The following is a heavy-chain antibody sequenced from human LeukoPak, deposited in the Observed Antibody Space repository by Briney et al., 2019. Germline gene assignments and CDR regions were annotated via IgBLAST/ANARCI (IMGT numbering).Heavy chain of an antibody. CDR3: TRMVTTLRD. CDR2: INPXGXXX. V-gene: IGHV3-74*01. D-gene: IGHD4-17*01. J-gene: IGHJ4*02. CDR1: GFTLSNYW. Sequence: GGSLRLSCAVSGFTLSNYWXXXXXXXXXXXLXXXSXINPXGXXXXXXXXXXXXXXXXRDNAXNTLYLQMNSLRVEDTAVYYCTRMVTTLRDWGQGTLVTVSS.